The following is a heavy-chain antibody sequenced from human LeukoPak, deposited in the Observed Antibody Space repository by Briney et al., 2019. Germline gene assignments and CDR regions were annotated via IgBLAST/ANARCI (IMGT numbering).Heavy chain of an antibody. CDR2: INHSGST. V-gene: IGHV4-34*01. CDR3: ARGADCSSTSCFDY. D-gene: IGHD2-2*01. Sequence: SETLSLTCAVYGGSFSGYYWSWIRQPPGKGLEWIGEINHSGSTNYNPSLKSRVTISVDTSKNQFSLKLSSVTAADTAVYYCARGADCSSTSCFDYWDQGTLVTVSS. CDR1: GGSFSGYY. J-gene: IGHJ4*02.